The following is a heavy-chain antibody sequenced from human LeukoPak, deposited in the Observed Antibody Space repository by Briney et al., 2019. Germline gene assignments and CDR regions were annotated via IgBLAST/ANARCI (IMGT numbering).Heavy chain of an antibody. V-gene: IGHV5-51*01. CDR2: IYPGDSDT. Sequence: SGESLKISCKGSGYSFTSYWIGWVRQMPGKGLEWMGIIYPGDSDTRSSPSFQGQVTISDDKSISTAYLQWSSLKASDTAMYYCARGPPNGYNYGSYYFDYWGQGTLVTVSS. CDR3: ARGPPNGYNYGSYYFDY. D-gene: IGHD5-24*01. CDR1: GYSFTSYW. J-gene: IGHJ4*02.